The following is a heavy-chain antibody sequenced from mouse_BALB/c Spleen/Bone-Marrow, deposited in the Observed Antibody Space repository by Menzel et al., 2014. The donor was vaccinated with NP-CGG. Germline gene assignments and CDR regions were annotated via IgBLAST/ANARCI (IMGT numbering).Heavy chain of an antibody. CDR3: ARSGSSSGYFDY. D-gene: IGHD1-1*01. V-gene: IGHV5-17*02. J-gene: IGHJ2*01. CDR2: ISSGSSTV. CDR1: GFTFSSFG. Sequence: EVQVVESGGGLVQPGGSRKLSCAASGFTFSSFGMHWVRRAPEKGLEWVAYISSGSSTVYYADKVMGRFTISRDNPKNPLFLQMTSLRSEDTAMYYCARSGSSSGYFDYWGQGTTLTVSS.